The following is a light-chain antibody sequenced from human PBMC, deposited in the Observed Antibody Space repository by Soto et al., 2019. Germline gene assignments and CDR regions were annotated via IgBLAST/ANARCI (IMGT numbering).Light chain of an antibody. CDR1: RIVSNV. CDR3: QQYYSYPWT. J-gene: IGKJ1*01. CDR2: DIS. V-gene: IGKV1-5*01. Sequence: DIQMTQSPSTLSASVGDRVTITCRASRIVSNVLAWFQQKPGRAPKLLIFDISNLASGVPSRFSGRGSGSATEFTLTISSLQPDDSATYYCQQYYSYPWTFGQGTKVEIK.